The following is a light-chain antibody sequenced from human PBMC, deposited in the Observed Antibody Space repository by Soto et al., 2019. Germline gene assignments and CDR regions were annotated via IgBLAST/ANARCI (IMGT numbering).Light chain of an antibody. J-gene: IGLJ1*01. CDR2: QVT. CDR1: SSDLPIYNY. Sequence: QSVLTQPASVSRSPGQSITISCTGTSSDLPIYNYVSWYQQQPGKAPKLMIYQVTNRPSGVSNRFSGSRSGNTASLTISGLQAEDEADYYCSSDTDSSNYVFGTGTKVTVL. V-gene: IGLV2-14*01. CDR3: SSDTDSSNYV.